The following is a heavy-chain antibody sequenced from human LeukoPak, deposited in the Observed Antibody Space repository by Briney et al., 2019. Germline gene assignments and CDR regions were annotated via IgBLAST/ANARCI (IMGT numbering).Heavy chain of an antibody. J-gene: IGHJ4*02. Sequence: GGSLRLSCAASGYTFSSYSINWVRQAPGKGLEWVSSISVRSNYIYYADSVRGRFSISRDDARDSLYLQMNSLRAEDTAVYYCVKLRRNSKTSGFYYYNDYWGQGTRVTVSS. V-gene: IGHV3-21*01. D-gene: IGHD3-22*01. CDR2: ISVRSNYI. CDR3: VKLRRNSKTSGFYYYNDY. CDR1: GYTFSSYS.